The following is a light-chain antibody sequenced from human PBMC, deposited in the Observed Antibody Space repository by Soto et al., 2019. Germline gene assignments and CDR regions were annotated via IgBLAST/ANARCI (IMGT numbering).Light chain of an antibody. CDR3: QQGDSFPIT. Sequence: DIQMTQSPSSVSASVGDRVTITCRASQDIGSWLAWYQQKPGKAPDLLIYAASNLQSGGPSRFYGSGSGADFTLPISSLQPEDFATYYCQQGDSFPITFGQGTRLEIK. CDR2: AAS. V-gene: IGKV1-12*01. CDR1: QDIGSW. J-gene: IGKJ5*01.